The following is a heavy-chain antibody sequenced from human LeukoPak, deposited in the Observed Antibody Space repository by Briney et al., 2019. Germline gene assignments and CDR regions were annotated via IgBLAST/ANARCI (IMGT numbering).Heavy chain of an antibody. CDR1: GYTFTSYY. V-gene: IGHV1-69*05. D-gene: IGHD3-22*01. Sequence: GASVKVSCKASGYTFTSYYMHWVRQAPGQGLEWMGGIIPIFGTANYAQKFQGRVTITTDESTSTAYMELSSLRSEDTAVYYCARDRYYDSSGYNHDYWGQGTLVTVSS. J-gene: IGHJ4*02. CDR3: ARDRYYDSSGYNHDY. CDR2: IIPIFGTA.